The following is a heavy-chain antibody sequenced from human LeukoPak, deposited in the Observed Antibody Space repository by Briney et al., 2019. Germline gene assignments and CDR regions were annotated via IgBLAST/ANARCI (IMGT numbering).Heavy chain of an antibody. CDR1: GVTFNSYA. J-gene: IGHJ3*01. V-gene: IGHV3-23*01. CDR2: ISRSGGGHT. Sequence: PWGSLRLSCEASGVTFNSYAMSWVRQAPGKGLDWVSEISRSGGGHTDSADSVRGRFTISRDDSKNSLYLEMNTLAVEDASVYFCAKEDPWFGDAFDLWGQGTLLTVSS. D-gene: IGHD3-10*01. CDR3: AKEDPWFGDAFDL.